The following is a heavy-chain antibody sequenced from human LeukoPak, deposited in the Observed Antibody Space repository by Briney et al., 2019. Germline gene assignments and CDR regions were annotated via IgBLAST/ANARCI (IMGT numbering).Heavy chain of an antibody. V-gene: IGHV4-39*01. CDR2: IYYSGST. D-gene: IGHD6-19*01. Sequence: SETLSLTCTVSGGSISSSSYYWGWIRQPPGKGLEWIGSIYYSGSTYYNPSLKSRVTISVDTSKNQFSLKLSSVTAADTAVYYRAGDRSSGWYGYYYYGMDVWGQGTTVTVSS. J-gene: IGHJ6*02. CDR3: AGDRSSGWYGYYYYGMDV. CDR1: GGSISSSSYY.